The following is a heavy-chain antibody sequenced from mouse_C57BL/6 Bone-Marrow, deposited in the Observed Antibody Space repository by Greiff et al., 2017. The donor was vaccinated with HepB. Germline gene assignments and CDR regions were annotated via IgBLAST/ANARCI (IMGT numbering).Heavy chain of an antibody. CDR3: TFYGSSFDY. J-gene: IGHJ2*01. V-gene: IGHV14-4*01. Sequence: EVKVEESGAELVRPGASVKLSCTASGFNIKDDYMHWVKQRPEQGLEWIGWIDPENGDTEYASKFQGKATITADTSSNTAYLQLSSLTSDDTAVYYCTFYGSSFDYWGQGTTLTVSS. CDR1: GFNIKDDY. CDR2: IDPENGDT. D-gene: IGHD1-1*01.